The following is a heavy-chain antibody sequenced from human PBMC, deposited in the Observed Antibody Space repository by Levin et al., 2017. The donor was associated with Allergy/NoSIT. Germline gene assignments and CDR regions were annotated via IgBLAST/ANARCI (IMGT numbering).Heavy chain of an antibody. J-gene: IGHJ4*02. D-gene: IGHD4-17*01. CDR1: GFTFSSYG. Sequence: PGGSLRLSCAASGFTFSSYGMHWVRQAPGKGLEWVAIISYDGSNKYYADSVKGRFTISRDNSKNTLYLQMNSLRAEDTAVYYCAKDRTHTVTTFLFDYWGQGTLVTVSS. CDR2: ISYDGSNK. CDR3: AKDRTHTVTTFLFDY. V-gene: IGHV3-30*18.